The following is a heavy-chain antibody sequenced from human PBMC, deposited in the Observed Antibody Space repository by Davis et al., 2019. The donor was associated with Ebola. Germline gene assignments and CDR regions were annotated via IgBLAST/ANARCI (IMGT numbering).Heavy chain of an antibody. V-gene: IGHV3-64*01. CDR3: ASVGYSYGYQY. J-gene: IGHJ4*02. CDR1: GFTFSSYA. D-gene: IGHD5-18*01. Sequence: GGSLRLSCAASGFTFSSYAMHWVRQAPGKGLEYVSAISSNGGSTYYANSVKGRFTISRDNSKNTLYLQMGSLRAEDMAVYYCASVGYSYGYQYWGQGTLVTVSS. CDR2: ISSNGGST.